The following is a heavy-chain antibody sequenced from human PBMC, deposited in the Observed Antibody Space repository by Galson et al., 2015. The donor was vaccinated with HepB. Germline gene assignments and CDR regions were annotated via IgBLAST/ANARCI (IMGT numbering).Heavy chain of an antibody. CDR3: VTWGGRYYYGMDV. D-gene: IGHD3-3*01. J-gene: IGHJ6*02. Sequence: SVKVSCKVSGYTLTELSMHWVRQAPGKGLEWMGGFDPEDGETIYAQKFQGRVTMTEDTSTDTAYMELSSLRSEDTAVYYCVTWGGRYYYGMDVWGQGTTVTVSS. CDR1: GYTLTELS. V-gene: IGHV1-24*01. CDR2: FDPEDGET.